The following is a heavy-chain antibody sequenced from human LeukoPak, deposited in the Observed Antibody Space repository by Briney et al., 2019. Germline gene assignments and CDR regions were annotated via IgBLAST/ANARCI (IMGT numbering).Heavy chain of an antibody. CDR1: GYTLTELS. Sequence: GASVRVSCKVSGYTLTELSMHWVRQAPGKGLEWMGGFDPEDGETIYAQKFQGRVTMTEDTSTDTAYMELSSLRSEDTAVYYCATSQAALGASDALDIWGQGTMVTVSS. CDR3: ATSQAALGASDALDI. CDR2: FDPEDGET. V-gene: IGHV1-24*01. J-gene: IGHJ3*02. D-gene: IGHD2-15*01.